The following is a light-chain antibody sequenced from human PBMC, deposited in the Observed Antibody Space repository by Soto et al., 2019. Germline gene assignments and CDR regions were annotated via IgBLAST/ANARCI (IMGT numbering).Light chain of an antibody. J-gene: IGLJ2*01. CDR3: QVWDSGSDL. CDR1: NIGYKT. CDR2: DDS. V-gene: IGLV3-21*02. Sequence: SYELTQPPSVSVAPGQTATFICGGDNIGYKTVHWYQQRPGQAPLLVVYDDSDRPSGIPERFSGSNSGNTATLTINRVEAGDEADYYCQVWDSGSDLFGGGTKLTVL.